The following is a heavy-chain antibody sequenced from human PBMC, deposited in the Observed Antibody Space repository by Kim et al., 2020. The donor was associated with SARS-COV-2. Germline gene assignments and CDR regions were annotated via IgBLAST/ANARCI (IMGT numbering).Heavy chain of an antibody. Sequence: SRVTISVDTSKNQFSLKLSSVTAADTAVYYCARGIAAAHKGYYYYYYMDVWGKGTTVTVSS. J-gene: IGHJ6*03. D-gene: IGHD6-13*01. V-gene: IGHV4-59*09. CDR3: ARGIAAAHKGYYYYYYMDV.